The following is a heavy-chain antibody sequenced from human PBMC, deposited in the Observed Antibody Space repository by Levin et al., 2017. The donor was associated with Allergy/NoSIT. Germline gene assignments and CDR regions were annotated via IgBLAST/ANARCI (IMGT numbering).Heavy chain of an antibody. J-gene: IGHJ4*02. CDR2: IYNDGRT. CDR1: GFAVSDHY. CDR3: AGDTGMAIHDY. V-gene: IGHV3-53*01. D-gene: IGHD5-18*01. Sequence: GESLKISCAASGFAVSDHYMSWVRQAPGKGLEWVSIIYNDGRTYYTDSVKGRFTISKDTSENRLYLQMNSLRAEDTAVYYCAGDTGMAIHDYWGQGTLVTVSS.